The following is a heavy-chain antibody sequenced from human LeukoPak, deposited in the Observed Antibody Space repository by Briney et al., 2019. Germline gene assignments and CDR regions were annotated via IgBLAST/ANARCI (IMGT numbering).Heavy chain of an antibody. Sequence: GGSLRLSCAASGFTFSSYSMNWVRQAPGKGLEWVSSISSSSSYKYYADSVKGRFTISRDNAKNSLSLQMNSLRAEDTAVYYCARDYLTAQWLLSGGDYWGQGALVTVSS. D-gene: IGHD5-12*01. J-gene: IGHJ4*02. V-gene: IGHV3-21*01. CDR2: ISSSSSYK. CDR3: ARDYLTAQWLLSGGDY. CDR1: GFTFSSYS.